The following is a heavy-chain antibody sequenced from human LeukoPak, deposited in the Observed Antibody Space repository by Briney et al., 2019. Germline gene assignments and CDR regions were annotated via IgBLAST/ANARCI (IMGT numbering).Heavy chain of an antibody. J-gene: IGHJ4*02. V-gene: IGHV3-23*01. CDR3: AKGIVVIMAAGYYFDY. D-gene: IGHD2-15*01. CDR2: VSGSGGST. Sequence: PGGALRLSCAASGFTFSSYAMSWVRPAPGKGLAWVSTVSGSGGSTYYADSVKGRFTISRDTSKNTVYLQMNSLRVEDTAIYYCAKGIVVIMAAGYYFDYWGQGTLVIVSS. CDR1: GFTFSSYA.